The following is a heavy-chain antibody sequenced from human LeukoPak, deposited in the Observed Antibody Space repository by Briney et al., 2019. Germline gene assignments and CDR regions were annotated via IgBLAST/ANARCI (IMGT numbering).Heavy chain of an antibody. CDR3: ARIGYSSSSIDY. Sequence: GGSLRLSCAVSGFTSSNYWMSWVRQAPGKGLEWVANIKQDGSVKYYVDSVKGRFTISRDNAKNSLFLQIHSLRAEDTAMYYCARIGYSSSSIDYWGQGTLVTVSS. CDR1: GFTSSNYW. J-gene: IGHJ4*02. CDR2: IKQDGSVK. V-gene: IGHV3-7*01. D-gene: IGHD6-6*01.